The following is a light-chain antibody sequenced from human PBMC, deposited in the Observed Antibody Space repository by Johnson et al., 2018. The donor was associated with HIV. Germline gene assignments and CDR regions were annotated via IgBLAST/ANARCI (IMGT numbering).Light chain of an antibody. CDR3: DTWDSSLSAGINYF. J-gene: IGLJ1*01. CDR1: SSNIGNNY. Sequence: QSVLTQPPSVSAAPGQKVTISCSGSSSNIGNNYVSWYQQLPGTAPKLLIYDNNNRPSGIPDRFSGSKSGTSATLGITGPQTGDEADYYCDTWDSSLSAGINYFCGTGTKVTVL. V-gene: IGLV1-51*01. CDR2: DNN.